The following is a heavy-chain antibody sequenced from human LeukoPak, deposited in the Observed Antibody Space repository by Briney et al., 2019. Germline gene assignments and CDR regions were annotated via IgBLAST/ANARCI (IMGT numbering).Heavy chain of an antibody. V-gene: IGHV3-30*03. CDR1: GFTFNTYG. CDR2: MSYDGLNT. CDR3: ARGLDWYFDL. D-gene: IGHD5-12*01. Sequence: GTSLRLSCAASGFTFNTYGMHWVRQAPGKGLEWVAAMSYDGLNTYYADSVRGRFIISRENSKNTPYLQMNSLRAEDTAVYYCARGLDWYFDLWGRGTLVTVSS. J-gene: IGHJ2*01.